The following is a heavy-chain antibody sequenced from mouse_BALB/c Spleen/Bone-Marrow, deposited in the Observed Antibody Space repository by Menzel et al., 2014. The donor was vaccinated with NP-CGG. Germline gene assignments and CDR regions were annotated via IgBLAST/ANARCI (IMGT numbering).Heavy chain of an antibody. CDR1: GYTFTSYV. CDR2: INPYNDGT. V-gene: IGHV1-14*01. CDR3: AREGGYYAMDS. J-gene: IGHJ4*01. Sequence: EVQRVESGPELVKPGASVKMSCKASGYTFTSYVMHWVKQKPGQGLEWIGYINPYNDGTKYNEKFKGKATLTSDKSSSTAYMELSSLTSEDSAVYYCAREGGYYAMDSWGQGTSVTVSS.